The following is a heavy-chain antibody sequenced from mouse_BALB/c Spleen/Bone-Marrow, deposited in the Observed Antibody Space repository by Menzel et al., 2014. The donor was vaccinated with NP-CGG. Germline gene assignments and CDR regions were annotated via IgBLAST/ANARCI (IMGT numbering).Heavy chain of an antibody. V-gene: IGHV1-9*01. D-gene: IGHD2-4*01. CDR2: ILPGGGST. J-gene: IGHJ3*01. CDR1: GYTFSRNW. CDR3: ARVGSTMITTAFAY. Sequence: VHLVESGAELMKPGASVKISCKATGYTFSRNWIEWVKQRPGHGLEWIGEILPGGGSTNYNEKFKGKATFTADTSSNTANMQLSSLTSEDSGVYYCARVGSTMITTAFAYWGQGTLVTVSA.